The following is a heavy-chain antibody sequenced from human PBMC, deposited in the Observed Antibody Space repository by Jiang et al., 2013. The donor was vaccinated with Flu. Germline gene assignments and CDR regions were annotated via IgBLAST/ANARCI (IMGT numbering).Heavy chain of an antibody. V-gene: IGHV6-1*01. J-gene: IGHJ4*02. Sequence: QTLSLTCAISGDSVSSNSAAWNWIRQPPSRGLEWLGRTYYRSKWYTNYAISVEGRITINPDTSKNQLSLQLNSVTPEDTAVYYCVRGAPRLFDYWGQGILVTVSS. CDR1: GDSVSSNSAA. CDR3: VRGAPRLFDY. CDR2: TYYRSKWYT.